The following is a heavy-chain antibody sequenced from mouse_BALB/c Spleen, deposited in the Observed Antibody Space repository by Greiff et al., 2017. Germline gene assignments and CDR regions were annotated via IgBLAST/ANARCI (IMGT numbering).Heavy chain of an antibody. CDR2: IWGDGST. V-gene: IGHV2-6-7*01. J-gene: IGHJ4*01. CDR3: ARGDYDVYYYAMDY. Sequence: VNVVESGPGLVAPSQSLSITCTVSGFSLTGYGVNWVRQPPGKGLEWLGMIWGDGSTDYNSALKSRLSISKDNSKSQVFLKMNSLQTDDTARYYGARGDYDVYYYAMDYWGQGTSVTVSS. CDR1: GFSLTGYG. D-gene: IGHD2-4*01.